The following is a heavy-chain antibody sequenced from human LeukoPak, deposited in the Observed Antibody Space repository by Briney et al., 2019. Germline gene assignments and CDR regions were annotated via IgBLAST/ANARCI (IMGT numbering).Heavy chain of an antibody. Sequence: SETLSLTCTVPGGSISSSSYYWGWIRQPPGKGLEWIGSIYYSGSTYYNPSLKSRVTISVDTSKNQFSLKLSSVTAADTAVYYCARQGGYDSLGFDYWGQGTLVTVSS. V-gene: IGHV4-39*01. CDR3: ARQGGYDSLGFDY. J-gene: IGHJ4*02. D-gene: IGHD5-12*01. CDR2: IYYSGST. CDR1: GGSISSSSYY.